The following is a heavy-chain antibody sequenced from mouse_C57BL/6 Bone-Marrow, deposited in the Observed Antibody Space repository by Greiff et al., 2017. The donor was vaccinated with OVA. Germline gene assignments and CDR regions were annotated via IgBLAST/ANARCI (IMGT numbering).Heavy chain of an antibody. CDR1: GYTFTSYW. J-gene: IGHJ2*01. Sequence: QVQLQQPGAELVKPGASVKLSCKASGYTFTSYWTHWVKQRPGQGLEWIGMIHPNSGSTNYNEKFKSKATLTVDKSSSTAYMQLSSLTSEDSAVYYCAREGAYGNLDYWGQGTTLTVSS. V-gene: IGHV1-64*01. D-gene: IGHD2-1*01. CDR2: IHPNSGST. CDR3: AREGAYGNLDY.